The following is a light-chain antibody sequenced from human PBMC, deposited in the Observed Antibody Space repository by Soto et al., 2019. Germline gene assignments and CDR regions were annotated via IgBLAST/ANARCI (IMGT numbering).Light chain of an antibody. CDR1: SSDVGDYDH. CDR2: DVS. V-gene: IGLV2-11*01. Sequence: QSALTQPRSVSGSPGQSVTISCTGTSSDVGDYDHVSWYQQHPGKAPKFIIYDVSKRPSGVPDRFSGSKSGNTASLTISGLQAEDEADYYCCSYAGRYILVFGGGTQLTVL. J-gene: IGLJ3*02. CDR3: CSYAGRYILV.